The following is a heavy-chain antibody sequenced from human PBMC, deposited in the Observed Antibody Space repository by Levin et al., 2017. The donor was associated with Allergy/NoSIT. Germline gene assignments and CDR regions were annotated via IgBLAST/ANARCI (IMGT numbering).Heavy chain of an antibody. J-gene: IGHJ4*02. CDR3: ARIYSGGY. CDR2: INTDGSST. V-gene: IGHV3-74*01. Sequence: GESLKISCTASGFTFSTYWMNWVRQAPGKGLVWVSRINTDGSSTNYADSVKGRFTISRDNAKNTLYLQMNSLRAEDTAVYYCARIYSGGYWGQGTLVTVSS. CDR1: GFTFSTYW. D-gene: IGHD2-15*01.